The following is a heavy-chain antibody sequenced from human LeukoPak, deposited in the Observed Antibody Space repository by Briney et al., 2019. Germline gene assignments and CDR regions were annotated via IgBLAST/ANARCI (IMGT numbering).Heavy chain of an antibody. CDR2: ISGSGDRT. CDR1: GFTFSNYD. V-gene: IGHV3-23*01. J-gene: IGHJ4*02. CDR3: ARESGAQWLVY. D-gene: IGHD6-19*01. Sequence: GGSLRLSCAASGFTFSNYDMSWVRQAPGKGLEWVSAISGSGDRTYYADSVKGRFTISRDNSKNTLYLQIYSRRAEGTAVYYCARESGAQWLVYWGQGTLVTVSS.